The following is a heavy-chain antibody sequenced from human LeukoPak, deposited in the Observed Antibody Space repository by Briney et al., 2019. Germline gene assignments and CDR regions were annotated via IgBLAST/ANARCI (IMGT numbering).Heavy chain of an antibody. CDR3: ARAGYSSGWSTTYYYYYMDV. CDR1: GGSISSYY. Sequence: PSEXLSLTCTVSGGSISSYYWSWLRQPAGKGLEGIGRIYTSGSTNYNPSLTSRVTMSVDTSKNQFSLKLSSVTAADTAVYYCARAGYSSGWSTTYYYYYMDVWGKGTTVTVSS. D-gene: IGHD6-19*01. V-gene: IGHV4-4*07. J-gene: IGHJ6*03. CDR2: IYTSGST.